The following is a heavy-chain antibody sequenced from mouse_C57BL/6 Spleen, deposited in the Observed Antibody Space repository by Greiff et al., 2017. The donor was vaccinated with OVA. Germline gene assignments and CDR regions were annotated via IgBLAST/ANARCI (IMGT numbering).Heavy chain of an antibody. Sequence: VKLQQPGAELVKPGASVKMSCKASGYTFTSYWITWVKQRPGQGLEWIGDIYPGSGSTNYNEKFKSKATLTVDTSSSTAYMQLSSLTSEDSAVYYCASAPFITTVVPDFDYWGQGTTLTVSS. V-gene: IGHV1-55*01. J-gene: IGHJ2*01. D-gene: IGHD1-1*01. CDR2: IYPGSGST. CDR1: GYTFTSYW. CDR3: ASAPFITTVVPDFDY.